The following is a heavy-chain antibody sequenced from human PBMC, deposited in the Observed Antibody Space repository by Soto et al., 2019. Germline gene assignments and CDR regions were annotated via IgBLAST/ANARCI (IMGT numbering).Heavy chain of an antibody. CDR1: GFTFSSYW. V-gene: IGHV3-74*01. CDR3: VTYYDFWSGYRDY. D-gene: IGHD3-3*01. J-gene: IGHJ4*02. CDR2: INSDGSST. Sequence: PGGSLRLSCAASGFTFSSYWMHWVRQAPGKGLVWVSRINSDGSSTSYADSVKGRFTISRDNAKNTLYLQMNSLRAEDTAVYYCVTYYDFWSGYRDYWGQGTLVTVSS.